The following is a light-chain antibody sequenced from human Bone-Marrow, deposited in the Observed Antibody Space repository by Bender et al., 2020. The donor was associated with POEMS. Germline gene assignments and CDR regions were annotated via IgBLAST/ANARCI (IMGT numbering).Light chain of an antibody. CDR1: GSNIGGYP. J-gene: IGLJ3*02. CDR2: DNT. Sequence: QSVLTQPPSVSGTPGQRVTISCSGSGSNIGGYPVNWYQQLPGTAPKVLIYDNTNRPSGVPDRFSGSKSGTSASLAITGLQSDDEAIYFCVAWDASLNGWVFGGGTKLTVL. CDR3: VAWDASLNGWV. V-gene: IGLV1-44*01.